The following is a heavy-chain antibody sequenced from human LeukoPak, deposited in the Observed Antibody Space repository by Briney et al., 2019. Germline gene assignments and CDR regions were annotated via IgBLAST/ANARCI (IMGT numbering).Heavy chain of an antibody. CDR3: ARGGRERYSSGWTDAFDI. V-gene: IGHV1-46*01. Sequence: ASVKVSCKASGDTFTSYYMHWMRQAPGQGLEWMGIINPSGGSTSYAQKFQGRVTMTRDTSTSTVYMELSSLSSEDTAVYYCARGGRERYSSGWTDAFDIWGQGAMVTVSS. CDR2: INPSGGST. CDR1: GDTFTSYY. J-gene: IGHJ3*02. D-gene: IGHD6-19*01.